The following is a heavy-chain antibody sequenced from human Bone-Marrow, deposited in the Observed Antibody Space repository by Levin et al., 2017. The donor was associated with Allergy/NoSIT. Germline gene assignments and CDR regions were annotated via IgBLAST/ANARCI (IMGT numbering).Heavy chain of an antibody. D-gene: IGHD5-18*01. CDR3: AREALRVTLLGYSDGHNWFDP. V-gene: IGHV3-11*01. J-gene: IGHJ5*02. CDR2: ISRSGSAR. Sequence: SCAASGFTLSDYHINWIRQAPGKGLEWVSYISRSGSARYYADSVKGRFTISRDNAKNSLYLQMNSLRAEDTAVYYCAREALRVTLLGYSDGHNWFDPWGQGTLVTVSS. CDR1: GFTLSDYH.